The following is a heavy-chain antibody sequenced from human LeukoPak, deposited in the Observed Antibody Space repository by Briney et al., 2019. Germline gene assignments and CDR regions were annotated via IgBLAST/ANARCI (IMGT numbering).Heavy chain of an antibody. CDR3: ARVGRWVGALDY. J-gene: IGHJ4*02. CDR2: IYYSGST. Sequence: PSETLSLTCTVSGGSISSGSYYWGWIRQPPGKGLEWIGSIYYSGSTYYNPSLKSRVTISVDTSKNQFSLKLSSVTAADTAVYYCARVGRWVGALDYWGQGTLVTVSS. CDR1: GGSISSGSYY. V-gene: IGHV4-39*07. D-gene: IGHD1-26*01.